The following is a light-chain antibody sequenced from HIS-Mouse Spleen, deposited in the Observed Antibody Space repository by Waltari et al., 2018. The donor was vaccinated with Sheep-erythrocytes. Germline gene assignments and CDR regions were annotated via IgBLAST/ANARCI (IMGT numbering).Light chain of an antibody. Sequence: SYELTQPPSVSVSPGQTASITCSGAKLGDKYACWSQQKPGHSPVLVIYQDSKRPSGIPERFSGSNSGNTATLTISGTQAMDEADYYCQAWDSSTVVFGGGTKLTVL. V-gene: IGLV3-1*01. J-gene: IGLJ2*01. CDR1: KLGDKY. CDR2: QDS. CDR3: QAWDSSTVV.